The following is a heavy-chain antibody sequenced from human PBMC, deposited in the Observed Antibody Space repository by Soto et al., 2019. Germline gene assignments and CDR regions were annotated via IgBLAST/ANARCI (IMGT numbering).Heavy chain of an antibody. CDR3: ARVSAARKPFDY. Sequence: ASVKVSCKASGGTFSSYAISWVRQAPGQGLEWMGGIIPIFGTANYAQKFQGRVTITADESTSTAYMELSSLRSEDTAVYYCARVSAARKPFDYWGQGTLVTVSS. V-gene: IGHV1-69*13. J-gene: IGHJ4*02. CDR1: GGTFSSYA. CDR2: IIPIFGTA. D-gene: IGHD6-6*01.